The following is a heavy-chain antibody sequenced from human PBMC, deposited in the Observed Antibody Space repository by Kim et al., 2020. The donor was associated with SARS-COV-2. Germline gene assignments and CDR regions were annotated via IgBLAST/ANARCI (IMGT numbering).Heavy chain of an antibody. CDR2: ISGSGTSI. CDR1: GFTFSDNY. CDR3: ARVGRYGSSWFSPFDS. J-gene: IGHJ4*02. Sequence: GGSLRLSCAASGFTFSDNYMTWIRQAPGKGLEWVSLISGSGTSIYYADSVKGRFTILRDNAKNSVYLHMDSLRAEDTAVYYCARVGRYGSSWFSPFDSWGQGSLVTLSS. V-gene: IGHV3-11*01. D-gene: IGHD6-13*01.